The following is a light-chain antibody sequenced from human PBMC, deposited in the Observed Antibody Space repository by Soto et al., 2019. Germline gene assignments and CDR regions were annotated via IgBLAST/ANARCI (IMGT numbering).Light chain of an antibody. CDR3: QQFSSYPRT. Sequence: AIQLTQSPSSLSASVGDRVTITCRASQAISSAFPWYQQKPGKTPKLLIYDASSLEIGVPSRFSGSGSGTDFTLTITSLQPEDFATYYCQQFSSYPRTFGPGTKVDIK. CDR2: DAS. CDR1: QAISSA. V-gene: IGKV1-13*02. J-gene: IGKJ3*01.